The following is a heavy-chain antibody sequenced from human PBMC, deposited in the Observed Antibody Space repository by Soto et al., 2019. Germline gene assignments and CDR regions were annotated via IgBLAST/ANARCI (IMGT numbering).Heavy chain of an antibody. CDR1: GFTFSSYA. J-gene: IGHJ4*02. CDR2: ISGSGGST. V-gene: IGHV3-23*01. Sequence: GGSLRLSCAASGFTFSSYAMSWVRQAPGKGLEWVSAISGSGGSTYYADSVKGRFTISRDNSKNTLYLQMNSLRAEDTAVYYCAKDQPCDFWSGYYPGYFDYWGQGTLVTVSS. CDR3: AKDQPCDFWSGYYPGYFDY. D-gene: IGHD3-3*01.